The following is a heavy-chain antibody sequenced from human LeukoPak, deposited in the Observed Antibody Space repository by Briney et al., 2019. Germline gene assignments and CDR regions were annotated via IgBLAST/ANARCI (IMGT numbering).Heavy chain of an antibody. CDR3: ARDQYDTWSRRGNFDS. CDR2: ISYDGSNK. V-gene: IGHV3-30*03. CDR1: GFTFSSYG. J-gene: IGHJ4*02. Sequence: GGSLRLPCAASGFTFSSYGMHWVRQAPGKGLEWVAVISYDGSNKYYADSVKGRFTISRDNTKNSLYLQMNSLRVEDTAVFYCARDQYDTWSRRGNFDSWGQGTLVIVSS. D-gene: IGHD3-3*01.